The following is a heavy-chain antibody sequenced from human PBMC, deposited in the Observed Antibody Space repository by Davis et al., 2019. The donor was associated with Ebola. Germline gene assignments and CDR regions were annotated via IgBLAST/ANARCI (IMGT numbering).Heavy chain of an antibody. D-gene: IGHD3-3*01. V-gene: IGHV3-30*18. CDR2: ISYDGSNK. J-gene: IGHJ4*02. CDR3: VKEDLVGY. CDR1: GFTFSSYG. Sequence: GESLKISCAASGFTFSSYGMHWVRQAPGKGLEWVAVISYDGSNKYYADSVKGRFTISRDNSKNTLYLQMSSLRAEDTAVYYCVKEDLVGYWGQGTLVTVSS.